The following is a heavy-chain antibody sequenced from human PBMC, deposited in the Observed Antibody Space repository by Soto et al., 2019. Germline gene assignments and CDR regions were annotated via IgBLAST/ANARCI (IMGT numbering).Heavy chain of an antibody. CDR1: GASISGFY. Sequence: SETLSLTCTVSGASISGFYWSWIRKSAGKGLEWIGRLYATGTTDYNPSLKSRVMMSVDTSKKQFSLKLRSVTAADTAVYYCVRDGTKTLRDWFDPWGQGISVTFSS. V-gene: IGHV4-4*07. J-gene: IGHJ5*02. CDR2: LYATGTT. CDR3: VRDGTKTLRDWFDP. D-gene: IGHD1-1*01.